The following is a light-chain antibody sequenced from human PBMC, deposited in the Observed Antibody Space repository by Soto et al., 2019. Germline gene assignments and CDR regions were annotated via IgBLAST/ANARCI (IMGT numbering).Light chain of an antibody. CDR1: QSINTN. V-gene: IGKV3-15*01. Sequence: ERVLNNYKATLSLSGRARATRCCRASQSINTNLAWYQQSPGRAPRLFIYHASTRATGIPDRFSGSGSGTEFTLTISSLQSEDFTVYYCPEYTVLPFPFGGGSKVDIK. CDR3: PEYTVLPFP. CDR2: HAS. J-gene: IGKJ4*01.